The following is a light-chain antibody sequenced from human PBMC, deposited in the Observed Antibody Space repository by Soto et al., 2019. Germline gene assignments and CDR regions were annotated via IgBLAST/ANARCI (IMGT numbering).Light chain of an antibody. CDR2: DAS. Sequence: EIVVTQSPATLSLSPGERATLSCRASQSVSSYLAWYQQKPGQAPRLLIYDASNRATGVPARFSGSGSGTDFTLTISSLEPEDFAVYYCQQRAKWLTFGPGTKVDIK. CDR3: QQRAKWLT. J-gene: IGKJ3*01. V-gene: IGKV3-11*01. CDR1: QSVSSY.